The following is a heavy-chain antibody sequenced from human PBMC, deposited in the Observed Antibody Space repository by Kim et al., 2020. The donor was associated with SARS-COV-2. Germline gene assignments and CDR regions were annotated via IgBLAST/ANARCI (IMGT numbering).Heavy chain of an antibody. J-gene: IGHJ4*02. CDR3: TTRRELLRLDY. V-gene: IGHV3-15*01. D-gene: IGHD1-26*01. Sequence: TDYAAPVKGRLTISRDDSKNTLYLQMNSLKTEDTAVYYCTTRRELLRLDYWGQGTLVTVSS. CDR2: T.